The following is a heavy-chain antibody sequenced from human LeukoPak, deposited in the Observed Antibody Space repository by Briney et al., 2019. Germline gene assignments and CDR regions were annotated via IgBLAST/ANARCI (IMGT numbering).Heavy chain of an antibody. J-gene: IGHJ6*02. CDR2: IYTSGST. CDR3: AREVPCSGGSRYLPYYYGMDV. Sequence: SETLSLTCTVSGGSISSYYWSWIRQPAGKGLEWIGRIYTSGSTNYNPSLKSRVTMSVDTSKNQFSLKLSSVTAADTAVYYCAREVPCSGGSRYLPYYYGMDVWGQGTTVTVSS. CDR1: GGSISSYY. D-gene: IGHD2-15*01. V-gene: IGHV4-4*07.